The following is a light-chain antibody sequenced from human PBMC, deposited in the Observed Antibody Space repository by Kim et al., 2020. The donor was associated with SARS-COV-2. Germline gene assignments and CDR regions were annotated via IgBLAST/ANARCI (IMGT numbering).Light chain of an antibody. CDR2: RND. Sequence: VALGQTARITCGENNIVTKYVHWYQQRPGQAPMLVIFRNDHRPSGIPDRFSGSSSGNTATLTISRAQVGDEADYYCQVWDSSTRVFGGGTQLTVL. V-gene: IGLV3-9*01. J-gene: IGLJ3*02. CDR3: QVWDSSTRV. CDR1: NIVTKY.